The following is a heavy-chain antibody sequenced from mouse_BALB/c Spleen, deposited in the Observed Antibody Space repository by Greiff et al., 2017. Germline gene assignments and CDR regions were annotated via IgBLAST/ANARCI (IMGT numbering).Heavy chain of an antibody. CDR2: ISNGGGST. CDR3: ARHGLTGTAWFAY. J-gene: IGHJ3*01. D-gene: IGHD4-1*01. Sequence: EVQLVESGGGLVQPGGSLKLSCAASGFTFSSYTMSWVRQTPEKRLEWVAYISNGGGSTYYPDTVKGRFTISRDNAKNTLYLQMSSLKSEDTAMYYCARHGLTGTAWFAYWGQGTLVTVSA. CDR1: GFTFSSYT. V-gene: IGHV5-12-2*01.